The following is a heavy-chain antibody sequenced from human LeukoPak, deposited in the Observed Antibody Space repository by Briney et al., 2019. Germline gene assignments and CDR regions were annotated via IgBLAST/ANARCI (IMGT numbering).Heavy chain of an antibody. CDR3: AVLVVAATPPIDY. CDR1: GFTFSSYA. J-gene: IGHJ4*02. V-gene: IGHV3-23*01. CDR2: ISGSGGST. Sequence: GGSLRLSCAASGFTFSSYAMSWVRQAPGKGLEWVSAISGSGGSTYYADSAKGRFTISRDNSKNTLYLQMNSLRAEDTAVYYCAVLVVAATPPIDYWGQGTLVTVSS. D-gene: IGHD2-15*01.